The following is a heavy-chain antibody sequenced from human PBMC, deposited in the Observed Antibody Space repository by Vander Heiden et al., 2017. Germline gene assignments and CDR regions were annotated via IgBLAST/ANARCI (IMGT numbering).Heavy chain of an antibody. V-gene: IGHV1-69*01. Sequence: QVQPVQSGAEVQKPGSSVKVSCKASGGTFSSHASSWVRQAPGQGLEWMGGIIPIFGTANYAQKFQGRVTITADESTSTAYMELSSLRSEDTAVYYCARGGDFWSGDTHYGMDVWGQGTTVTVSS. CDR3: ARGGDFWSGDTHYGMDV. CDR1: GGTFSSHA. CDR2: IIPIFGTA. D-gene: IGHD3-3*01. J-gene: IGHJ6*02.